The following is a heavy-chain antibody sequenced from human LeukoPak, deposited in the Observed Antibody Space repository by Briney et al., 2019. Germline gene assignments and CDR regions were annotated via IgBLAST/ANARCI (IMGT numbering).Heavy chain of an antibody. CDR2: IYYSGST. CDR3: ARAPNDFGAFDI. J-gene: IGHJ3*02. D-gene: IGHD3/OR15-3a*01. CDR1: GGSMRSYY. V-gene: IGHV4-59*01. Sequence: SETLSLTCTVSGGSMRSYYWVWIRQPPGKGLEWIGYIYYSGSTDYNPSLKSRVTISVDTSKNQFSLKMSSVTAADTAVYYCARAPNDFGAFDIWGPGTMVTVSS.